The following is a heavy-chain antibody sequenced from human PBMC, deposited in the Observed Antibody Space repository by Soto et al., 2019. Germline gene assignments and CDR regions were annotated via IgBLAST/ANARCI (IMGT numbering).Heavy chain of an antibody. CDR1: GYTFTSYD. CDR3: ASGWVSAAGWYWFDP. CDR2: MKPNSGNT. Sequence: QVQLVQSGAEVKKPGASVKVSCKASGYTFTSYDINWVRQATGQGLEWMGWMKPNSGNTGYAQKFQGRVTMTRNTSISTAYMELSSLRSEDTAVYYCASGWVSAAGWYWFDPWGQGTLVTVSS. V-gene: IGHV1-8*01. J-gene: IGHJ5*02. D-gene: IGHD6-13*01.